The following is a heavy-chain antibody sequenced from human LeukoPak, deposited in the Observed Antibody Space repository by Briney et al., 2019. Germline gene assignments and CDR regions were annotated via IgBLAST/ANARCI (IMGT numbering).Heavy chain of an antibody. CDR3: ARHRGSGSLSKPTSNYFDY. V-gene: IGHV5-51*01. Sequence: GESLKISCKGSGYSFTSYWIGWVRQMPGKGLEWMGIIYPGDSDTRYSPSFQGQVTISADKSISTAYLQWSSLKASDTAMYYCARHRGSGSLSKPTSNYFDYWGQGTLVTVSS. D-gene: IGHD1-26*01. CDR2: IYPGDSDT. J-gene: IGHJ4*02. CDR1: GYSFTSYW.